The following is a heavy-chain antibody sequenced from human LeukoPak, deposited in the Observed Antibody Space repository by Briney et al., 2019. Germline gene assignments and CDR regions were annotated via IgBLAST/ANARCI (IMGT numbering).Heavy chain of an antibody. CDR2: INQGGSEK. V-gene: IGHV3-7*03. CDR1: GFTFTNYW. CDR3: SRSLDY. J-gene: IGHJ4*02. Sequence: GGSLRLSCAASGFTFTNYWMDWVRQAPGKGLEWGANINQGGSEKYYVDSVKGRFTISRDNAKNSLYLQLNNLRADDTALYYCSRSLDYWGQGTLVTVSS.